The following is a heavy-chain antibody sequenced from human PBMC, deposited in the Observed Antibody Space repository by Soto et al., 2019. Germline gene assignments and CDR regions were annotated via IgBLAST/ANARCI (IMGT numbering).Heavy chain of an antibody. V-gene: IGHV3-11*01. CDR3: AREKGLYRITGTKNGIDY. CDR2: ISSSGSTI. D-gene: IGHD1-7*01. CDR1: GFTFSDYY. Sequence: QVQLVESGGGLVKPGGSLRLSCAASGFTFSDYYMSWIRQAPGKGQEWVSYISSSGSTIYYADSVKGRFTISRDKAKNSLYLQMNSLRDEDTAVYYCAREKGLYRITGTKNGIDYWGQGTLVTVSS. J-gene: IGHJ4*02.